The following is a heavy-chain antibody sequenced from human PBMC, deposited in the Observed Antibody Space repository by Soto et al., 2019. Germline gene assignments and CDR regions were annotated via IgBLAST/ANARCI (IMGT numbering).Heavy chain of an antibody. V-gene: IGHV1-24*01. J-gene: IGHJ5*02. CDR2: FDPEDGET. CDR1: GYTLTELS. CDR3: ATCSGGSCYDWFDP. Sequence: ASVKVSCKVSGYTLTELSMHWVRQAPGKGLEWMGGFDPEDGETIYAQKFQGRVTMTEDTSTDTAYMELSSLRSEDTAVYYCATCSGGSCYDWFDPWGQGTLVTVSS. D-gene: IGHD2-15*01.